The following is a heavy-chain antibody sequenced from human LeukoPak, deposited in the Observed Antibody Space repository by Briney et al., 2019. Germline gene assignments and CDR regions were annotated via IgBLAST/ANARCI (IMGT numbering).Heavy chain of an antibody. CDR3: ARVDRDGYNWFLDY. V-gene: IGHV4-59*01. CDR2: IYNSGST. D-gene: IGHD5-24*01. Sequence: PSETLSLTCTLSGGSISTYYWSWIRQPPGKGLEWIGYIYNSGSTNYNPSLKSRVTISVDTSKNQFSLKLSSVTAADTAVYYCARVDRDGYNWFLDYWGQGTLVTVSS. J-gene: IGHJ4*02. CDR1: GGSISTYY.